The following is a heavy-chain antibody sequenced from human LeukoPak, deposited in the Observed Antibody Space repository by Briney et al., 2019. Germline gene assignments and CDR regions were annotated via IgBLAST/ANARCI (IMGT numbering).Heavy chain of an antibody. CDR3: TTVTHFYL. CDR2: IQHGGTT. J-gene: IGHJ4*02. CDR1: GFSFNGAW. D-gene: IGHD2/OR15-2a*01. Sequence: PGGSLRLSCATSGFSFNGAWLSWVRQAPGKGLEWIGRIQHGGTTDYAAPVKCRFTISRDDSKATLYLQMNSLKTEDTAIYYCTTVTHFYLGGQGTLVTVSS. V-gene: IGHV3-15*01.